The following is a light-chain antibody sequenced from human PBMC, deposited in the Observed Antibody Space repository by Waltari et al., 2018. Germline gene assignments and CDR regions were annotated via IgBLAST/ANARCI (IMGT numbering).Light chain of an antibody. Sequence: DIQMTQSPYTLSASVGDRVTITCRASQSISRNLAWYQQKPGKAPKLLIYKTSSLESGVPSRFSGRGSETEFTLTISSLQPDDLATYYCQQYYSYPWTFGQGTKVEIK. CDR1: QSISRN. CDR2: KTS. V-gene: IGKV1-5*03. J-gene: IGKJ1*01. CDR3: QQYYSYPWT.